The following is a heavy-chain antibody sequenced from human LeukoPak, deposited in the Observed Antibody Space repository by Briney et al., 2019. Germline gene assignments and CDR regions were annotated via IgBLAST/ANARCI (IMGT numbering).Heavy chain of an antibody. J-gene: IGHJ4*02. CDR1: GYSISSGYY. D-gene: IGHD4-17*01. CDR2: IYHSGNT. Sequence: SETLSLTCTVSGYSISSGYYWGWIRQSPGKGLEWIGSIYHSGNTYYTASLKSRVTISVDTSKNQFSLKLSSVTAADTAVYYCARDPNGQEFDYWGQGTLVTVSS. V-gene: IGHV4-38-2*02. CDR3: ARDPNGQEFDY.